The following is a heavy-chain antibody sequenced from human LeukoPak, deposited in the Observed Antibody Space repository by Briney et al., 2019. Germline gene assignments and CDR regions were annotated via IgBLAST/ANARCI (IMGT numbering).Heavy chain of an antibody. D-gene: IGHD3-16*02. V-gene: IGHV4-61*02. CDR1: GGSISSGTDY. CDR2: IYNSGST. Sequence: SQTLSLTCTVSGGSISSGTDYWTWIRRPAGKGLEWIGRIYNSGSTSYNPSLKSRVTISMDTSKNQFSLKLSSVTAADTAMYYCARGRDDDVWGSYPTCFDFWGQGTLVTVSS. J-gene: IGHJ4*02. CDR3: ARGRDDDVWGSYPTCFDF.